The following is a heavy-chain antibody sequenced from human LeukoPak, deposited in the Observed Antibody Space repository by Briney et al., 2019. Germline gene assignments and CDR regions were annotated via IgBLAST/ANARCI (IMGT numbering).Heavy chain of an antibody. D-gene: IGHD2-21*02. Sequence: GRSLGLSCAASGFTFSSYAMHWVRQAPGKGLEWVAVISYDGSNKYYADSVKGRFTISRDNSKNTLYLQMNSLRAEDTAVYYCAKGPALRQPPDLGSMDVWGQGTTVTVSS. V-gene: IGHV3-30*04. J-gene: IGHJ6*02. CDR1: GFTFSSYA. CDR2: ISYDGSNK. CDR3: AKGPALRQPPDLGSMDV.